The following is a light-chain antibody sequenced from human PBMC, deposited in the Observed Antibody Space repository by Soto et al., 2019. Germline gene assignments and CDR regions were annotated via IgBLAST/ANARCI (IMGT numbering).Light chain of an antibody. CDR3: SSFAGSKNLV. J-gene: IGLJ2*01. CDR1: SSDVGGYNY. Sequence: QSALTQPPSASGSPGQSVTISCTGTSSDVGGYNYVSWYQQHPGKAPKLIIYEVSKRPSGVPDRFSGSKSGNTASLTVSGLQVEDEADYYCSSFAGSKNLVFGGGTKLT. CDR2: EVS. V-gene: IGLV2-8*01.